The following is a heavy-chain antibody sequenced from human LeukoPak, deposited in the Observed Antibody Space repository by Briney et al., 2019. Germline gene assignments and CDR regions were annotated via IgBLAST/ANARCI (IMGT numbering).Heavy chain of an antibody. Sequence: ASVKVSCKASGYIFTGNYMHWVRQAPGQGLEWMGWINPDSGGTNYAQKFQGRVTMTRDTSISTAYMELSRLRSDDTAVYYCAREKLAAASFDYWGQGTLVTVSS. D-gene: IGHD6-13*01. CDR3: AREKLAAASFDY. V-gene: IGHV1-2*02. CDR2: INPDSGGT. J-gene: IGHJ4*02. CDR1: GYIFTGNY.